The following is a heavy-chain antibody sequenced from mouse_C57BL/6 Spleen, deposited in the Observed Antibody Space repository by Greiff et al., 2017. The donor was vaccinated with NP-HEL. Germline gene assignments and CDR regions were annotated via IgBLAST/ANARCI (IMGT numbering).Heavy chain of an antibody. CDR2: IWSGGST. J-gene: IGHJ1*03. CDR3: ARRYFDV. V-gene: IGHV2-2*01. CDR1: GFSLTSYG. Sequence: QVQLKESGPGLVQPSQSLSITCTVSGFSLTSYGVHWVRQSPGKGLEWLGVIWSGGSTDYNAAFISRLSISKDNSKSQVVFKMNSLQADDTAIYYCARRYFDVWGTGTTVTVSS.